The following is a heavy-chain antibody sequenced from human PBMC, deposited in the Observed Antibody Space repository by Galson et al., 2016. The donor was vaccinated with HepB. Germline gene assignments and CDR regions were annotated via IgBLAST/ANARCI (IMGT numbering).Heavy chain of an antibody. CDR2: ISAHNGNT. V-gene: IGHV1-18*01. CDR3: ARGRRGSRSGLYYYYGMDV. D-gene: IGHD5-18*01. CDR1: GYTFSNYD. J-gene: IGHJ6*02. Sequence: SVKVSCKASGYTFSNYDISWVRQAPGQGLEWMGWISAHNGNTHDAQKFQGRVAMTTDTSTSTAYMELRSLISDDTAVYFCARGRRGSRSGLYYYYGMDVRGQGTTVTVSS.